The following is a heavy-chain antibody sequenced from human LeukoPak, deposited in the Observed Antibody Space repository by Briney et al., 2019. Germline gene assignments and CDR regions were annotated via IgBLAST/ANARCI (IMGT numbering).Heavy chain of an antibody. Sequence: PGRSLRLSCAASGFTFSSYAMHWVRQAPGKGLEWVAVISYDGSNKYYADSVKGRFTISRDNSKNTLYLQMNSLRAEDTAVYYCARDSNAAPRGCPDYWGQGTLVTVSS. CDR3: ARDSNAAPRGCPDY. V-gene: IGHV3-30-3*01. D-gene: IGHD2-15*01. CDR1: GFTFSSYA. J-gene: IGHJ4*02. CDR2: ISYDGSNK.